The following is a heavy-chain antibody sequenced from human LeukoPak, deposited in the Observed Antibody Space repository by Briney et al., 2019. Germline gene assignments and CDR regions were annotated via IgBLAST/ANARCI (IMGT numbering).Heavy chain of an antibody. CDR2: ISAYNGNT. V-gene: IGHV1-18*01. CDR3: ARGIGDFWSGYYYHYYYYMDV. J-gene: IGHJ6*03. CDR1: GYTFTNYG. Sequence: ASVKVSCKASGYTFTNYGISWVRQAPGQGLEWMGWISAYNGNTNYAQKLQGRVTMTTDTSTSTAYMELRSLRSDDTAVYYCARGIGDFWSGYYYHYYYYMDVWGKGTTVTASS. D-gene: IGHD3-3*01.